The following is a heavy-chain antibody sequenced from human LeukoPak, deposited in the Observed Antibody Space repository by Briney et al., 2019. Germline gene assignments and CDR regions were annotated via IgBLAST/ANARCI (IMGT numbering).Heavy chain of an antibody. V-gene: IGHV3-48*03. CDR2: ISSSGSTI. J-gene: IGHJ4*02. Sequence: GGSQRLSCAASGFTFSSYEMNWVRQAPGKGLEWVSYISSSGSTIYYADSVKGRFAISRDNAKNSLYLQMNSLRAEDTAVYYCARGAAATNSIDYWGQGTLVTVSS. CDR1: GFTFSSYE. D-gene: IGHD6-13*01. CDR3: ARGAAATNSIDY.